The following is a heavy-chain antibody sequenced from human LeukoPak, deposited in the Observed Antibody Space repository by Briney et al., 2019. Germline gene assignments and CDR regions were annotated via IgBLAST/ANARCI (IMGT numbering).Heavy chain of an antibody. D-gene: IGHD1-26*01. CDR2: ISSGSSYI. V-gene: IGHV3-21*01. CDR1: GFTFSDHY. Sequence: GGSLRLSCAVSGFTFSDHYVDWVRQAPGKGLEWVSSISSGSSYIYYADSVKGRFTISRDNAKNSLYLQMNSLRAEDTAVYYCARREVGATLGDWGQGTLVTVSS. J-gene: IGHJ4*02. CDR3: ARREVGATLGD.